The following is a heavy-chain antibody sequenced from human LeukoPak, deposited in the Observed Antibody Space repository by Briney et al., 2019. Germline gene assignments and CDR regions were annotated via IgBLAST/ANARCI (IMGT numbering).Heavy chain of an antibody. V-gene: IGHV3-48*01. CDR1: GFPFSSHS. Sequence: GGSLSLSCAASGFPFSSHSMNWVRQAPGKGLEWVSYISSSSSTIYYADSVKGRFTISRDNAKNSLYLQMNSLRAEDTAVYYRASVSIYGSGSPYWGQGTLVTVSS. J-gene: IGHJ4*02. CDR2: ISSSSSTI. CDR3: ASVSIYGSGSPY. D-gene: IGHD3-10*01.